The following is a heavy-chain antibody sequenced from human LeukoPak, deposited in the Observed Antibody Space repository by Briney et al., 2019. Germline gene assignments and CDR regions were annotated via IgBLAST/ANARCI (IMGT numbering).Heavy chain of an antibody. V-gene: IGHV1-69*04. CDR3: ARDGYETYYYGSGSYSNWFDP. CDR1: GGTFSSYT. D-gene: IGHD3-10*01. J-gene: IGHJ5*02. Sequence: SVKVSCKASGGTFSSYTISWVRQAPGQGLEWMGRIIPILGIANYAQKFQGRVTITADKSTSTAYMDLSSLRSEDTAVYYCARDGYETYYYGSGSYSNWFDPWGQGTLVTVSS. CDR2: IIPILGIA.